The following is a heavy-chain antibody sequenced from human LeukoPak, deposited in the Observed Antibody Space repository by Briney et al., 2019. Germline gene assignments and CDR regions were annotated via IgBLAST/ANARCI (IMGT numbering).Heavy chain of an antibody. J-gene: IGHJ1*01. D-gene: IGHD3-22*01. CDR1: GGTFSSYA. Sequence: SVKVSCKASGGTFSSYAISWVRQAPGQGLEWTGRIIPILGIANYAQKFQGRVTITADKSTSTAYMELSSLRSEDTPVYYCARANYYDSSGYLNWGQGTLVTVSS. CDR2: IIPILGIA. CDR3: ARANYYDSSGYLN. V-gene: IGHV1-69*04.